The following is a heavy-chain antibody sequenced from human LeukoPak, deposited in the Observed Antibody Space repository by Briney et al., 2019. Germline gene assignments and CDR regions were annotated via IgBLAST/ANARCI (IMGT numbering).Heavy chain of an antibody. V-gene: IGHV4-39*01. D-gene: IGHD2-8*01. J-gene: IGHJ5*02. CDR3: ARHKQWRFGL. Sequence: SETLSLTCIVSGASISDPNHYWGWIRQSPGRGLEWIGCMSYSGTTFSNPSLKSRLTMSADTSKDQFSLRLSPVTGPGRGVYFCARHKQWRFGLWGQGALVSVSS. CDR2: MSYSGTT. CDR1: GASISDPNHY.